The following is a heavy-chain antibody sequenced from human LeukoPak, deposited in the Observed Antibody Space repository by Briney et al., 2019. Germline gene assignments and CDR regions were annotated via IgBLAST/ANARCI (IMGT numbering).Heavy chain of an antibody. Sequence: GGSLRLSCAASGFTFSSYWMSWVRQAPGKGLEWVANIKQEGSEKYYVDPVKGRFTITRENARNSPYWKMNILRPEEVAVYYGAELGITMLGGVWGKGTTDTICS. D-gene: IGHD3-10*02. CDR2: IKQEGSEK. CDR1: GFTFSSYW. V-gene: IGHV3-7*01. J-gene: IGHJ6*01. CDR3: AELGITMLGGV.